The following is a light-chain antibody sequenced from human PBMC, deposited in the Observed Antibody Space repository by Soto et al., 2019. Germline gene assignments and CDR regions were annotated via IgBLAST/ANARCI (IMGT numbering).Light chain of an antibody. V-gene: IGLV2-14*03. CDR2: EVT. Sequence: QSALTQPASVSGSPGQSITISCTGTSSDVGGYNYVSWYQQHPGKAPKLLIYEVTYRPSGVSNRFSGSKSGNMASLTISGLQAEDEADYFCGSYTSSNTLVFGTGTKLTVL. J-gene: IGLJ1*01. CDR1: SSDVGGYNY. CDR3: GSYTSSNTLV.